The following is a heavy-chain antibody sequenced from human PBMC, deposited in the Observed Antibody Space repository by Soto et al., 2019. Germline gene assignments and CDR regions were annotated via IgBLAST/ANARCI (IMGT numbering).Heavy chain of an antibody. J-gene: IGHJ6*02. V-gene: IGHV5-51*01. Sequence: GESLKISCKSSGYIFGTYWIGWVRQMSGKGLEWMGIIYPDDSDTRYSPSFQGQVTISADKSISTAYLHWSSLKASDTATYYCVRVPQNYYYYLTDVWGRGTTVTVSS. CDR1: GYIFGTYW. CDR2: IYPDDSDT. CDR3: VRVPQNYYYYLTDV.